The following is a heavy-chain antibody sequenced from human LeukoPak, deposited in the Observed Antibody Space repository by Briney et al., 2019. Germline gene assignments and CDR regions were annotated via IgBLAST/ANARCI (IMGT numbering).Heavy chain of an antibody. V-gene: IGHV7-4-1*02. Sequence: VASVKVSCKASGYTFSSYTMNWVRQAPGQGLEWMGWINTNTGNPTYAQDYTGRFVFSLDTSVSTTYLQISRLKAEDTAVYYCASGPSYSGSNEYFDSWGQDTLVTVSS. D-gene: IGHD1-26*01. CDR1: GYTFSSYT. CDR3: ASGPSYSGSNEYFDS. CDR2: INTNTGNP. J-gene: IGHJ4*02.